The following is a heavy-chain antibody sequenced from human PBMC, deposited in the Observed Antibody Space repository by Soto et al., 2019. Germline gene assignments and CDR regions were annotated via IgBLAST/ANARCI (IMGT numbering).Heavy chain of an antibody. CDR2: IGYDGTNN. V-gene: IGHV3-33*01. CDR1: GFTFSSHA. Sequence: PGGSLRLSCAASGFTFSSHAMHWVRQAPGKGLEWVAVIGYDGTNNYYTDSVKGRFSISRDNSKNTLYLQMNSLEVEDTAVYYCERQVGFSRAFDFWGQRHTVTVSS. CDR3: ERQVGFSRAFDF. J-gene: IGHJ6*02. D-gene: IGHD2-21*01.